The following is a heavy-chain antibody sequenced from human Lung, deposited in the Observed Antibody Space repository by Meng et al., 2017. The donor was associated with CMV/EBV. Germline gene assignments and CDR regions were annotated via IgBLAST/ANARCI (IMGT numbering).Heavy chain of an antibody. V-gene: IGHV3-7*01. CDR1: GFTFSNYW. CDR3: ARDWGYSYGTD. CDR2: IKQNGSEK. J-gene: IGHJ4*02. Sequence: GGSLRLXXAASGFTFSNYWMSWVRQAPGKGLEWVANIKQNGSEKYYVDSVKGRFTISRDNAKNSLYLQMNSLRAEDTAVYYCARDWGYSYGTDWGQGTLVTVDS. D-gene: IGHD5-18*01.